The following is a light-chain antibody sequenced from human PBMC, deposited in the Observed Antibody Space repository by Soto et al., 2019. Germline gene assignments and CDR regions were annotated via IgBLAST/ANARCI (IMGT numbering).Light chain of an antibody. V-gene: IGKV2-28*01. CDR2: LGS. CDR3: HQYGSSPQT. J-gene: IGKJ1*01. CDR1: ESLLHSNGYNY. Sequence: DIVMTQSPLSLPVTPGEPASISCRSSESLLHSNGYNYLDWYLQKPGQSPQLLIYLGSNRASGVPDRFSGSGSGTDFTLKISRLEPEDFAVFYCHQYGSSPQTFGQGTKVDIK.